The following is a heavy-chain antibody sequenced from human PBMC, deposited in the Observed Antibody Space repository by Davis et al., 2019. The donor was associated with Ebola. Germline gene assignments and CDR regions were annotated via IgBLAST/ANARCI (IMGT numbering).Heavy chain of an antibody. D-gene: IGHD2-15*01. J-gene: IGHJ5*02. V-gene: IGHV3-23*01. CDR3: AKCPGDGSCYPWFDP. CDR2: ISGSGGNT. Sequence: PGGSLRLSCAASGFTFSYYAMSWVRQAPGKGLEWVSAISGSGGNTYYADSVKGRFTISRDNSKNMLYLQMNSLRAEDTAVYYCAKCPGDGSCYPWFDPWGQGTLVTVSS. CDR1: GFTFSYYA.